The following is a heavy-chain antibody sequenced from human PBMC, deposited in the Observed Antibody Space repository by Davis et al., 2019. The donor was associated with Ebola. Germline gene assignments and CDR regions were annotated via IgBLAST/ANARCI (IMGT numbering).Heavy chain of an antibody. CDR1: GFTFSSYW. J-gene: IGHJ6*02. Sequence: GGSLRLSCAASGFTFSSYWMSWVRQAPGKGLEWVANIKQDGSGKYYVDSVKGRFTISRDNAKNSLYLQMNSLRAEDTAVYYCATRQTPVIRLYGMDVWGQGTTVIVSS. CDR3: ATRQTPVIRLYGMDV. CDR2: IKQDGSGK. V-gene: IGHV3-7*01. D-gene: IGHD3-10*01.